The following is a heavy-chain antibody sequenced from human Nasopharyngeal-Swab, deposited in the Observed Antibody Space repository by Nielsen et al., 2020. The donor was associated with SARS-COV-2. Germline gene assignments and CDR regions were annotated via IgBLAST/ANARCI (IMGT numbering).Heavy chain of an antibody. D-gene: IGHD6-19*01. CDR2: INHSGST. J-gene: IGHJ4*02. CDR3: ARKAAVAGTGALAFDY. CDR1: GGSFSGYY. Sequence: SETLSLTCAVYGGSFSGYYWSWIRQPQGKGLEWIGEINHSGSTNYNPSLKSRVTISVDTSKNQFSLKLSSVTAADTAVYYCARKAAVAGTGALAFDYWGQGTLVTVSS. V-gene: IGHV4-34*01.